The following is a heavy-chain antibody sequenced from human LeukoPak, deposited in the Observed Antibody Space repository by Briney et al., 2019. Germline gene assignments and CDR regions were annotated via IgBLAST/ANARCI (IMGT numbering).Heavy chain of an antibody. D-gene: IGHD4-23*01. V-gene: IGHV3-7*01. CDR3: ARGLGGG. J-gene: IGHJ4*02. Sequence: GGSLGLSCAASGFTLSSYWMSWVRQPPGKGLEWVANIKQDGSEKNYVDSVKGRFTISRDNAKNSLYLQMNSLRAEDTAVYYCARGLGGGWGQGTLVTVSS. CDR1: GFTLSSYW. CDR2: IKQDGSEK.